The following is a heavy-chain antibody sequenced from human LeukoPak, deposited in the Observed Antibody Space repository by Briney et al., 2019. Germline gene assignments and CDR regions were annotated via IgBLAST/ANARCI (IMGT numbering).Heavy chain of an antibody. J-gene: IGHJ6*02. D-gene: IGHD1-26*01. CDR3: ARVGAGDYYFYGMDV. CDR1: GGTFSSYA. Sequence: GASVKVSCTASGGTFSSYAISWVRQAPGQGLEWMGGIIPIFGTANYAQKFQGRVTITADEFTSTAYMEQSSLRSEDTAVYYCARVGAGDYYFYGMDVWGQGTTVTVSS. CDR2: IIPIFGTA. V-gene: IGHV1-69*13.